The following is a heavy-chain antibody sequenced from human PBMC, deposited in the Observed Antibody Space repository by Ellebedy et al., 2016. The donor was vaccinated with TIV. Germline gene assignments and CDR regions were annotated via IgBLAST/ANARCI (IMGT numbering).Heavy chain of an antibody. D-gene: IGHD6-13*01. CDR2: IYYSGST. CDR1: GGYLRTFY. CDR3: ARSLAASGKVTYYYGMDV. J-gene: IGHJ6*02. V-gene: IGHV4-59*01. Sequence: GSLRLSXTVSGGYLRTFYWSWIRQSPGKGLEWIGNIYYSGSTDYNPSLKSRVTISVDTSKNQFSLNLRSVTAADTALYYCARSLAASGKVTYYYGMDVWGQGTTVTVSS.